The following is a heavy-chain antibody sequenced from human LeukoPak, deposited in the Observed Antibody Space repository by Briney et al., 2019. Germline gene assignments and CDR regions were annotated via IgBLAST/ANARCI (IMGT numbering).Heavy chain of an antibody. Sequence: GGSLRLSCAASGXTFSSYGMHWVRQAPGKGLEWVAVISYDGSNKYYADSVKGRFTISRDNSKNTLYLQMNSLRAEDTAVYYCAKDQDIVATYFDYWGQGTLVTVSS. D-gene: IGHD5-12*01. CDR2: ISYDGSNK. V-gene: IGHV3-30*18. CDR1: GXTFSSYG. CDR3: AKDQDIVATYFDY. J-gene: IGHJ4*02.